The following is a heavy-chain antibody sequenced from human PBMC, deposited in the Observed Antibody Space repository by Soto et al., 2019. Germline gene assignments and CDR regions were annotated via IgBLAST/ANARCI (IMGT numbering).Heavy chain of an antibody. V-gene: IGHV3-23*01. CDR3: ARSKAVVIAALDI. J-gene: IGHJ3*02. CDR1: GFMFNNSA. D-gene: IGHD2-21*01. Sequence: GGSLRLSCKASGFMFNNSAMTWVRQAPGQGLQWVASVSDNGGSRGGTYYADSVKGRFTISRDNSKNTLYLQLDSLTGADTAVYYCARSKAVVIAALDIWGQGTMVTVSS. CDR2: VSDNGGSRGGT.